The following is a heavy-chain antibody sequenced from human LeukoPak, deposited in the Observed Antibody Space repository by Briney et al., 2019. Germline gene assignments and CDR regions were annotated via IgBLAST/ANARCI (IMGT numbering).Heavy chain of an antibody. CDR1: GGSFSGYY. Sequence: SETLSLTCAVYGGSFSGYYWSWIRQPPGKGLEWIREINHSGSTNYNPSLKSRVTISVDTSKNQFSLKLSSVTAADTAVYYCASDSSGYSGFDYWGQGTLVTVSS. D-gene: IGHD3-22*01. J-gene: IGHJ4*02. V-gene: IGHV4-34*01. CDR3: ASDSSGYSGFDY. CDR2: INHSGST.